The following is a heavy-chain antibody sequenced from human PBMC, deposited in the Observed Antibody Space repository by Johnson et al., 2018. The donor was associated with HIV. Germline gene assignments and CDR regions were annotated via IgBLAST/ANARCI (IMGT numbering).Heavy chain of an antibody. CDR2: IRYDGSNK. CDR1: GFTFSSYG. Sequence: QVRLVESGGGVVQPGGSLRLSCAASGFTFSSYGMHWVRQAPGKGLEWVAFIRYDGSNKYYADSVKGRFTISRDNSKNTLYLQMNSLRAEDTAVYYCARGYGVVIALLDAFDIWGQGTMVT. J-gene: IGHJ3*02. CDR3: ARGYGVVIALLDAFDI. V-gene: IGHV3-30*02. D-gene: IGHD2-21*01.